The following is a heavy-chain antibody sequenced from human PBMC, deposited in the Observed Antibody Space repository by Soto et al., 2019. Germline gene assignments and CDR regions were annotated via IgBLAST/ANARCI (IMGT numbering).Heavy chain of an antibody. CDR3: ARQYYDFWSGYYTWFDY. CDR2: TYYRSKWYN. V-gene: IGHV6-1*01. J-gene: IGHJ4*01. D-gene: IGHD3-3*01. CDR1: GDSVSSNSAA. Sequence: SQTLSLTCAISGDSVSSNSAAWNWIRQSPSRGLEWLGRTYYRSKWYNDYAVSVKSRITINPDTSKNQFSLQLNPVTPEDTAVYYCARQYYDFWSGYYTWFDYWGHGTLVTVSS.